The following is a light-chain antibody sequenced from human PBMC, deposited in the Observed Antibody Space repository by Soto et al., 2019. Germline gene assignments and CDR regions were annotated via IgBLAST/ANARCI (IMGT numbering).Light chain of an antibody. Sequence: EIVMTQSPATLSVSPGERATLSCRASQSVSSNLAWYQQKPGQAPRLLIYGASTRATGIPARFSGSGSGTEFTLTISSLQSEDFAVYYCQQYNNRWTVGQGTKVEI. J-gene: IGKJ1*01. CDR2: GAS. V-gene: IGKV3-15*01. CDR3: QQYNNRWT. CDR1: QSVSSN.